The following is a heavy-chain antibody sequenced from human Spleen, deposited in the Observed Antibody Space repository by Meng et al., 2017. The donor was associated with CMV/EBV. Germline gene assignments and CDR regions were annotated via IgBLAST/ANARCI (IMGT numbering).Heavy chain of an antibody. J-gene: IGHJ3*02. V-gene: IGHV3-21*01. CDR1: GFSFSSYS. CDR3: ARERLYQPLWGDALDI. D-gene: IGHD2-2*01. CDR2: ISGSSSYI. Sequence: GGSLRLSCAASGFSFSSYSMNWVRQAPGKGLEWVSSISGSSSYIYYADSVKGRFTISRDNAKNSLYLRMNSLRAEDTAVYYCARERLYQPLWGDALDIWGQGTMVTVSS.